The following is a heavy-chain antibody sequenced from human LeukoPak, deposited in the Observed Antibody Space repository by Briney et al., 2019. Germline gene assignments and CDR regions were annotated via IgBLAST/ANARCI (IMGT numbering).Heavy chain of an antibody. V-gene: IGHV3-30*18. Sequence: PGGSLRLSCAVSGFTFRRYGMRWVRQAPGKGLEWVAHISYDASNDYYADSVKGRFTVSRENAKNTVHLQMNSLGIEDTAVYYCAKVRSSLTSMGMDVWGQGTSVTVSS. D-gene: IGHD4-23*01. J-gene: IGHJ6*02. CDR1: GFTFRRYG. CDR2: ISYDASND. CDR3: AKVRSSLTSMGMDV.